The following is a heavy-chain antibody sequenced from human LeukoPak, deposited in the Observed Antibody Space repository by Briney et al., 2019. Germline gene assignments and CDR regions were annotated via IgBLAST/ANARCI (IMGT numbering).Heavy chain of an antibody. CDR3: ARVTGYMIEDYFDY. V-gene: IGHV4-38-2*02. J-gene: IGHJ4*02. Sequence: SETLSLTCSVSGYAISSGYFWGWIRQPPGKGLEWIGTIYHSGSTYYNPSLKSRVTISVDTSKNQFSLKLSSVTAADTAVYYCARVTGYMIEDYFDYWGQGTLVTVSS. CDR2: IYHSGST. CDR1: GYAISSGYF. D-gene: IGHD3-22*01.